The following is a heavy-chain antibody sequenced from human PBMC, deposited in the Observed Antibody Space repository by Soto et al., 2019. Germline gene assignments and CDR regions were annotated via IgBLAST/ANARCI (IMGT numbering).Heavy chain of an antibody. CDR1: GFTFSSYW. D-gene: IGHD3-9*01. J-gene: IGHJ4*02. CDR2: IKQDGSEK. CDR3: AREREYDILTGPLDY. V-gene: IGHV3-7*01. Sequence: PGGSVRLSCAASGFTFSSYWMSRVRQAPGKGLEWVANIKQDGSEKYYVDSVKGRFTISGDNAKNSLYLQMNSLRAEDTAVYYCAREREYDILTGPLDYWGQGTLVTVSS.